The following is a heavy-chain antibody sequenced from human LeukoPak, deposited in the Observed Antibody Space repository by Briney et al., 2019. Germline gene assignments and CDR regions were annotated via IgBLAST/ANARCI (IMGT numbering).Heavy chain of an antibody. Sequence: ASVKVSCKASGYTFTGYYMHWVRQAPGQGLEWVGWINPNSGGTNYAQKFQGRVTMTRDTSISTAYMELSRLRSDDTAVYYCARVLGIVGATFGYWGQGTLVTVSS. CDR1: GYTFTGYY. CDR2: INPNSGGT. CDR3: ARVLGIVGATFGY. V-gene: IGHV1-2*02. J-gene: IGHJ4*02. D-gene: IGHD1-26*01.